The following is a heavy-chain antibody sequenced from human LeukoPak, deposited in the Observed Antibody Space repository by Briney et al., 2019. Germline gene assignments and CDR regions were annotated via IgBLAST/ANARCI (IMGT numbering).Heavy chain of an antibody. CDR2: IIPIFGTA. J-gene: IGHJ4*02. V-gene: IGHV1-69*13. CDR3: ARDQRGYSGYAPSPFDY. D-gene: IGHD5-12*01. Sequence: ASVKVSCKASGGTFSSYAISWVRQAPGQGLEWMGGIIPIFGTANYAQKFQGRVTITADESTSTAYMELSSLRSEDTAVYYCARDQRGYSGYAPSPFDYWGQGTLVTVSS. CDR1: GGTFSSYA.